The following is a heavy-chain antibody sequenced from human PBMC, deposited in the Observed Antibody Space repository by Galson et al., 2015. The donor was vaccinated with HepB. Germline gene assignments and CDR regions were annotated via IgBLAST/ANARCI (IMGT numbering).Heavy chain of an antibody. D-gene: IGHD1-26*01. J-gene: IGHJ4*02. CDR2: INSRSSDM. CDR1: GFTFSIYS. V-gene: IGHV3-21*05. CDR3: ARDNKWAFDF. Sequence: SLRLSCAASGFTFSIYSMNWVRQAPGKGLEWISYINSRSSDMYYADSVRGRFTVSRDNDKNSVYLQANNLRDEDTALHYCARDNKWAFDFWGQGTLVTVSP.